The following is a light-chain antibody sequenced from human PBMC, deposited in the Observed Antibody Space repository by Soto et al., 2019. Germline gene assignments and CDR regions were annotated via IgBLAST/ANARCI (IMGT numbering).Light chain of an antibody. CDR3: CSYADSNTLL. V-gene: IGLV2-23*01. CDR2: AAT. J-gene: IGLJ2*01. Sequence: QSALTQPASVSGSPGQSITISCTATSSDVGSYNVVSWYQQHPGKAPKLIIYAATKRLSGVSNRFSGSKSGNTASLTISGLQAEDEADYHCCSYADSNTLLFGGGTKVTVL. CDR1: SSDVGSYNV.